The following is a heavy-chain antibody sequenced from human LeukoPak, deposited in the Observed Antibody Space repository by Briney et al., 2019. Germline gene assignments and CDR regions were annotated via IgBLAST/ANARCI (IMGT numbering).Heavy chain of an antibody. Sequence: PGGSLRLSCAASGFTFSNYAMSWVRQAPGKGLEWVSTIRGSGDSTYYADSVKGRFTISRDNSKNTLCLQMNSLRAEDTAVYYCAKDLSGCGGDCYSGWFDPWGQGTLVTVSS. CDR2: IRGSGDST. V-gene: IGHV3-23*01. D-gene: IGHD2-21*02. CDR3: AKDLSGCGGDCYSGWFDP. J-gene: IGHJ5*02. CDR1: GFTFSNYA.